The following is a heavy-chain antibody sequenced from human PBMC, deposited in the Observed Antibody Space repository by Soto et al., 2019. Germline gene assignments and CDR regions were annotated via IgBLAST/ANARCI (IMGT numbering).Heavy chain of an antibody. Sequence: SETLSLTCTVSGGSISSYYWSWIRQPPGKGLEWIGYIYYSGSTNYNPSLKSRVTISVDTSKNQFSLKLSSVTAADTAVYYCASHDYAHYGMDVWGQGTTVTVSS. CDR3: ASHDYAHYGMDV. CDR1: GGSISSYY. CDR2: IYYSGST. D-gene: IGHD3-16*01. V-gene: IGHV4-59*08. J-gene: IGHJ6*02.